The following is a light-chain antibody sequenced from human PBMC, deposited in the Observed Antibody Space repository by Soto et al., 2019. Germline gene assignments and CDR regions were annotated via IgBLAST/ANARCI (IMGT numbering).Light chain of an antibody. V-gene: IGKV3-20*01. Sequence: EIVLTQSPGTLSLSPGERATLSCRDSQSVSSSYLAWYQQKPGQAPRLLIYGASSRATGIPDRFGGSGSGTDFTLTISRLEPEDFAVYYCQQYGSSPRTFGQGTKVDIK. CDR3: QQYGSSPRT. J-gene: IGKJ1*01. CDR1: QSVSSSY. CDR2: GAS.